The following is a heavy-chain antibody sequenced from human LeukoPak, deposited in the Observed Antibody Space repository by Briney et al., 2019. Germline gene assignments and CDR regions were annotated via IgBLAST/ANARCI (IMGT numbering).Heavy chain of an antibody. CDR1: GYSFTSYW. D-gene: IGHD1-26*01. CDR3: ASAVGAQNDAFDI. V-gene: IGHV5-51*01. J-gene: IGHJ3*02. Sequence: GESLKISCKGSGYSFTSYWIGWVRQMPGKGLEWMGIIYPGDSDTRYSPSFQGQVTISADKSISTAYPQWSSLKASDTAMYYCASAVGAQNDAFDIWGQGTMVTVSS. CDR2: IYPGDSDT.